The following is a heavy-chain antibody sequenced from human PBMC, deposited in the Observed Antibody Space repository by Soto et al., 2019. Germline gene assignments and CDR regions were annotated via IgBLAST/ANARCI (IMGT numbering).Heavy chain of an antibody. CDR3: ARDRARPCNLDY. CDR1: GFSFSSSA. V-gene: IGHV3-30-3*01. J-gene: IGHJ4*02. CDR2: ILYDGSNK. Sequence: GALRLSCAPSGFSFSSSAMHWALAATGKVLEWVAVILYDGSNKDVADSVKGRFNISRNNSKNTLYLQMNSLRAEETAVYYCARDRARPCNLDYWGQGALVAVSS. D-gene: IGHD6-6*01.